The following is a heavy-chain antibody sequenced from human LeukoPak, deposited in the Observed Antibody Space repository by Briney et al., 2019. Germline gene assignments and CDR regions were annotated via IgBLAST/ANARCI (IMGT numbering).Heavy chain of an antibody. Sequence: SETLSLTCTVSGGSIRTYYWSWIRQPAGKGLEWIGRIYSSGSTNYNPSLKSRVTMSVDTSKNQFSLKLSSVTTADTAVYYCARDGYSGSDALWGQGTLVTVSS. CDR1: GGSIRTYY. CDR3: ARDGYSGSDAL. CDR2: IYSSGST. V-gene: IGHV4-4*07. D-gene: IGHD5-12*01. J-gene: IGHJ4*02.